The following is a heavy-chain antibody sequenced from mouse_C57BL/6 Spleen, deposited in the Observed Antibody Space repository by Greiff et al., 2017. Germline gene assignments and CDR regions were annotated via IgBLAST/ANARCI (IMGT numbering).Heavy chain of an antibody. CDR3: ARDSNYVGDY. J-gene: IGHJ2*01. Sequence: EVMLVESGGGLVKPGGSLKLSCAASGFTFSSYTMSWVRQTPEKRLEWVATISGGGGNTYYPDSVKGRFTISRDNAKNTLFLQMTSLRSEDTAMYYCARDSNYVGDYWGQGTTLTVSS. D-gene: IGHD2-5*01. V-gene: IGHV5-9*01. CDR2: ISGGGGNT. CDR1: GFTFSSYT.